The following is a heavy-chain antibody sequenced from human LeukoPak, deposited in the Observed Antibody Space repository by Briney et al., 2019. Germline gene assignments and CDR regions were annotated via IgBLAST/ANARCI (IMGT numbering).Heavy chain of an antibody. J-gene: IGHJ4*02. CDR2: IRYDGGNK. CDR3: AKDRNYYDSSGALGY. D-gene: IGHD3-22*01. CDR1: GFTFSSYG. Sequence: GGSLRLSCAASGFTFSSYGMHWVRQAPGKGLEWVAFIRYDGGNKYYADSVKGRFTISRDNSKNTLYLQMNSLRAEDTAVYYCAKDRNYYDSSGALGYWGQGTLVTVSS. V-gene: IGHV3-30*02.